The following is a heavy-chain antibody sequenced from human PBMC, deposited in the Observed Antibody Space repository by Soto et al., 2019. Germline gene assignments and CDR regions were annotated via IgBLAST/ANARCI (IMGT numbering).Heavy chain of an antibody. Sequence: SETLSLTCAVYGGSFSGYYWSWIRQPPGKGLEWIGEINHSGSTNYNPSLKSRVTISVDTSKNQFSLKLSSVTAADTAMYYCASKQVGFDYWGQGTLVTVSS. CDR3: ASKQVGFDY. V-gene: IGHV4-34*01. CDR2: INHSGST. CDR1: GGSFSGYY. J-gene: IGHJ4*02. D-gene: IGHD3-10*01.